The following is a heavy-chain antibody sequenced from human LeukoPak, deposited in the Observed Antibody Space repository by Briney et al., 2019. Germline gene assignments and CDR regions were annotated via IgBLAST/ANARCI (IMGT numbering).Heavy chain of an antibody. D-gene: IGHD3-22*01. Sequence: GGSLRLSCVASGFTFSIYAMSWVRQAPGRGLEWVSSITGNGAGTFYTDSVKGRFTISRDNSKNTLFLQMNSLRAEDTAIYYCAKDRPNYYDSSGHYYRRNGDYWGQGTLVTVSS. V-gene: IGHV3-23*01. CDR3: AKDRPNYYDSSGHYYRRNGDY. CDR2: ITGNGAGT. CDR1: GFTFSIYA. J-gene: IGHJ4*02.